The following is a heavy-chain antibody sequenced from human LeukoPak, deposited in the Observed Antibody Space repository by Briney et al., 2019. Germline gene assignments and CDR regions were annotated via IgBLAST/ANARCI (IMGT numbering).Heavy chain of an antibody. Sequence: ASVKVSCKASGYTFTGYYMHWVRQAPGQGLEWMGWINPNSGGTNYAQKFQGRVTMTRDTSISTAYMEMSRLRSDDTAVYYCARIYCSSTSCYPLDAFDIWGQGTMVTVSS. CDR2: INPNSGGT. CDR3: ARIYCSSTSCYPLDAFDI. J-gene: IGHJ3*02. CDR1: GYTFTGYY. D-gene: IGHD2-2*01. V-gene: IGHV1-2*02.